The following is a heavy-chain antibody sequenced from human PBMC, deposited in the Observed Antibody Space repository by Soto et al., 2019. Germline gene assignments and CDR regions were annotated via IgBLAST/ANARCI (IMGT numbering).Heavy chain of an antibody. CDR1: GGTFSSYA. D-gene: IGHD3-9*01. CDR3: ARLLTAGSFDP. CDR2: IIPIFGTA. Sequence: SVRVSCKXSGGTFSSYAISWVRQAPGQGLEWMGGIIPIFGTANYAQKFQGRVTITADESTSTAYMELSSLRSEDTAVYYCARLLTAGSFDPWGQGTLVTVSS. J-gene: IGHJ5*02. V-gene: IGHV1-69*13.